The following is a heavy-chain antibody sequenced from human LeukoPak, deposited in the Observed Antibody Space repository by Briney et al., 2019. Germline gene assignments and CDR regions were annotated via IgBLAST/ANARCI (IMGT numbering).Heavy chain of an antibody. Sequence: MPSETLSLTCTVSGGSISSIDYYWSWIRQHPGKGLEWIGYMYSGGSTNYNPSLKSRVNISVDTSKNQFSLKLSSVTAADTAVYYCARECVGRDGYNEDYFDYWGQGTLVTVSS. CDR3: ARECVGRDGYNEDYFDY. D-gene: IGHD5-24*01. J-gene: IGHJ4*02. V-gene: IGHV4-31*03. CDR1: GGSISSIDYY. CDR2: MYSGGST.